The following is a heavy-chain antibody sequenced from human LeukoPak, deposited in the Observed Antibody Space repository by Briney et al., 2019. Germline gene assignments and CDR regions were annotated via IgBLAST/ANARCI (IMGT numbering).Heavy chain of an antibody. Sequence: GGSLRPSCAASEFTFGSYWMTWVRQAPGKGLEWVANINRDGSKNHFVDSVKGRFTISRDNAKNFLYLQMNSLRAEDTAVYFCARDSSPYCGDDCYFDAFDLWGQGTMVTVSS. V-gene: IGHV3-7*03. D-gene: IGHD2-21*02. CDR2: INRDGSKN. CDR1: EFTFGSYW. J-gene: IGHJ3*01. CDR3: ARDSSPYCGDDCYFDAFDL.